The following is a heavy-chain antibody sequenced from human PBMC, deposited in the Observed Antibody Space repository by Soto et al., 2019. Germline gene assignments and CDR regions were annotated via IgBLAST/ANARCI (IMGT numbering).Heavy chain of an antibody. V-gene: IGHV4-30-4*01. J-gene: IGHJ4*02. CDR1: GGSISSGEYH. D-gene: IGHD3-22*01. CDR3: ARAPQVERDYYDSSGYYTQYYFDY. CDR2: IDYSGTT. Sequence: PSETLSLTCTLSGGSISSGEYHWSWIRQPPGKGLEWIGYIDYSGTTHYNPSLKSRVTISIDTSKDQFSLKLRSVTASDTAVYYCARAPQVERDYYDSSGYYTQYYFDYWGQGARVTVYS.